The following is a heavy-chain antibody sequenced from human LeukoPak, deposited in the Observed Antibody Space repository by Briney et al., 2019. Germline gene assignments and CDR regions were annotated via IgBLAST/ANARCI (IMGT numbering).Heavy chain of an antibody. CDR1: GFTFGRYT. CDR2: ISPTSIYI. CDR3: SRDLLYGAARGSFDL. Sequence: PGGSLRLSCEASGFTFGRYTMNWVRQAPGKGLEGVSSISPTSIYIYYGDSVRGRFTISRDTAKNALYLEMNSLRAEDTAVFYCSRDLLYGAARGSFDLWGQGTMVTDSS. J-gene: IGHJ3*01. D-gene: IGHD3-10*01. V-gene: IGHV3-21*01.